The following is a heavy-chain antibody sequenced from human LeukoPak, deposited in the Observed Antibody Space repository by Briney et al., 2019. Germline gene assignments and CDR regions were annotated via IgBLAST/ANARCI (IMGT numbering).Heavy chain of an antibody. D-gene: IGHD3-22*01. V-gene: IGHV4-39*01. CDR2: IYYSGST. CDR1: GGSIGSSSYY. Sequence: PSETLSLTCTVSGGSIGSSSYYWGWIRQPPGKGLEWIGSIYYSGSTYYSPSLKSRVTISGDTSKSQFSLKLGSVTAADTAVYYCARYYYDSSGYYYLDYWGQGTLVTVSS. J-gene: IGHJ4*02. CDR3: ARYYYDSSGYYYLDY.